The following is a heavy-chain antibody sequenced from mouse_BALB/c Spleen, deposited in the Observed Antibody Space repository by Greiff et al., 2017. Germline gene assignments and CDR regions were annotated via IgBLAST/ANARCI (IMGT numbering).Heavy chain of an antibody. J-gene: IGHJ1*01. CDR3: TRPRYGGWYFDV. D-gene: IGHD1-1*01. CDR2: INPSNGRT. Sequence: QVQLQQPGAELVKPGASVKLSCKASGYTFTSYWMHWVKQRPGQGLEWIGEINPSNGRTNFNEKFKSKATLTVDKSSSTAYMQLSSLTSEDSAVYYCTRPRYGGWYFDVWGAGTTVTVSS. CDR1: GYTFTSYW. V-gene: IGHV1S81*02.